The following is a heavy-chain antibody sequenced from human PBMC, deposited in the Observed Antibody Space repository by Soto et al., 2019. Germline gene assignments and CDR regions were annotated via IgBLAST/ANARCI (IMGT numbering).Heavy chain of an antibody. CDR1: GFTFSNYA. CDR3: ARDPNGILDFDF. D-gene: IGHD2-8*01. J-gene: IGHJ4*02. Sequence: GGSLRLSCAASGFTFSNYAMNWVRQAPGRGLEWVSFINDVGTTTHYADSVRGRFTISRDNAHNSLLLQMNSLRDEDTAVYYCARDPNGILDFDFWGQGTQVTVSS. V-gene: IGHV3-48*02. CDR2: INDVGTTT.